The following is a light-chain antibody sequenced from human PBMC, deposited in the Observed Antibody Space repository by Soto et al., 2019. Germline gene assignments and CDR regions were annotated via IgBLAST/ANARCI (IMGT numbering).Light chain of an antibody. CDR2: VAS. V-gene: IGKV1-9*01. CDR1: QGINNY. J-gene: IGKJ2*01. Sequence: DIQLTQSPSFLSSSVGDRVTISCRASQGINNYLAWYQQKPGKAPKLLIYVASILQSGVPSRFSGSGSGTQFPLTISRLQPEDFATYYCQQLNRYPYTFGQGTKVEIK. CDR3: QQLNRYPYT.